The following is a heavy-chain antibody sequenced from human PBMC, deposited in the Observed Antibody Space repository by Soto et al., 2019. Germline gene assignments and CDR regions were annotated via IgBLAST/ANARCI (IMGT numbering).Heavy chain of an antibody. CDR1: GGSISSYY. J-gene: IGHJ5*02. D-gene: IGHD5-18*01. CDR2: IYYSGST. Sequence: SETLSLTCTVSGGSISSYYWSWIRQPPGKGLEWIGYIYYSGSTNYNPSLKSRVTISVDTSKNQFSLKLSSVTAADTAVYYCARGGYSYGYNWFDPWGQGTLVTVSS. CDR3: ARGGYSYGYNWFDP. V-gene: IGHV4-59*01.